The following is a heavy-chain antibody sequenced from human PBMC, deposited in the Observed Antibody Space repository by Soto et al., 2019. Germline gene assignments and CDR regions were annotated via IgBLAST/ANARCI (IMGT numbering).Heavy chain of an antibody. D-gene: IGHD1-1*01. CDR3: SREKWTTLGH. J-gene: IGHJ5*02. CDR1: GYSITTYY. V-gene: IGHV1-46*01. CDR2: INPGGGTT. Sequence: QVQLVQSGAAVEKPGASVKISCKASGYSITTYYMHWMRQAPGQGLEWMGMINPGGGTTSYAQKFQGRVSMTMDTSTSTAYMELSSLRSEDTALYYCSREKWTTLGHWGQGTLVTVSS.